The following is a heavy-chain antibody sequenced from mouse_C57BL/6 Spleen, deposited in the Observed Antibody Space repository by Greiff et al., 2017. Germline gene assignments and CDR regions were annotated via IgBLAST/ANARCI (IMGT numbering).Heavy chain of an antibody. CDR3: ARREKIDGYPYYYAMDY. J-gene: IGHJ4*01. V-gene: IGHV1-50*01. CDR1: GYTFTSYW. CDR2: IDPSDIYT. Sequence: VQLQQPGAELVKPGASVKLSCKASGYTFTSYWMQWVKQRPGQGLEWIGAIDPSDIYTNYNQKFKGKATLTVDTSSSTAYMQLSSLTSEDSAVYYCARREKIDGYPYYYAMDYWGQGTSVTVSS. D-gene: IGHD2-3*01.